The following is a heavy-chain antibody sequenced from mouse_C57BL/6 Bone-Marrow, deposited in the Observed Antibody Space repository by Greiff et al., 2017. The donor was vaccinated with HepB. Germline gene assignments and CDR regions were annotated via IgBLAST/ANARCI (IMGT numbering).Heavy chain of an antibody. CDR3: AKEGYYSNSYYYAMDY. CDR1: GYTFTSYW. J-gene: IGHJ4*01. Sequence: VQLQQPGTELVKPGASVKLSCKASGYTFTSYWMHWVKQRPGQGLEWIGNINPSNGGTNYNEKFKSKATLTVDKSSSTAYMQLSSLTSEDSAVYYCAKEGYYSNSYYYAMDYWGQGTSVTVSS. V-gene: IGHV1-53*01. D-gene: IGHD2-5*01. CDR2: INPSNGGT.